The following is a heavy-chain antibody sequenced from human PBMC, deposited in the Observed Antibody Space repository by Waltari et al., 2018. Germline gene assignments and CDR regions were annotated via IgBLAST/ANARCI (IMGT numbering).Heavy chain of an antibody. CDR3: ARRIKYYYDSSALSGFDY. V-gene: IGHV5-51*01. J-gene: IGHJ4*02. CDR1: GYSFTSYW. D-gene: IGHD3-22*01. CDR2: IYPGNADT. Sequence: EVQLVQSGAEVKKPGESLKISCKGSGYSFTSYWIGWGRQMPGKGLEWMGIIYPGNADTRYRPSFPGKVTISADKSISTAYLQWSSLKASDTAMYYCARRIKYYYDSSALSGFDYWGQGTLVTVSS.